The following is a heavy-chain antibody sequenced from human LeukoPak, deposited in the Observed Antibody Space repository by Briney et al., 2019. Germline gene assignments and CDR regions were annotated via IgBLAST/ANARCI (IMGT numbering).Heavy chain of an antibody. CDR2: IYYSGST. J-gene: IGHJ5*02. D-gene: IGHD3-3*01. CDR1: GGSISSYY. V-gene: IGHV4-59*06. CDR3: ARGGRITIFGVVIPQPAHSSWFDP. Sequence: SETLSLTCTVSGGSISSYYWSWIRQPPGKGLEWIGYIYYSGSTYYNPSLKSRVTISVDTSKNQFSLKLSSVTAADTAVYYCARGGRITIFGVVIPQPAHSSWFDPWGQGTLVTVSS.